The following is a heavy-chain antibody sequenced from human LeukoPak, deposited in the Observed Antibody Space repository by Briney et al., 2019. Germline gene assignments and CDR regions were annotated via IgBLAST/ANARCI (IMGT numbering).Heavy chain of an antibody. CDR3: ARQGLDCSSTSCYTTYHY. J-gene: IGHJ4*02. V-gene: IGHV4-34*01. Sequence: SETLSLTCAVYGGSFSGYYWSWIRQPPGKGLEWIGEINHSGSTNYNPSLKSRVTISVDTSKNQFSLKLSSVTAADTAVYYCARQGLDCSSTSCYTTYHYRGQGTLVTVSS. D-gene: IGHD2-2*02. CDR1: GGSFSGYY. CDR2: INHSGST.